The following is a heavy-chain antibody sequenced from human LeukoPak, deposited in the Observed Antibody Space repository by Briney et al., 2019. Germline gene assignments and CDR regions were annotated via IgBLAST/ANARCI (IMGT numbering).Heavy chain of an antibody. CDR3: AKDIRSSGPPYYFDY. D-gene: IGHD6-19*01. Sequence: HSGRSLRLSCAASGFTFDDYAMHWVRQAPGKGLEWVSGISWNSGSIGYADSVKGRFTFSRGNAKNSLYLQMNSLRAEDTALYYCAKDIRSSGPPYYFDYWGQGTLVTVSS. V-gene: IGHV3-9*01. CDR2: ISWNSGSI. J-gene: IGHJ4*02. CDR1: GFTFDDYA.